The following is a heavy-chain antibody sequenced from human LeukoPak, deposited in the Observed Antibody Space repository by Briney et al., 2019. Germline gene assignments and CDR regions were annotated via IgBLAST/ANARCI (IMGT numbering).Heavy chain of an antibody. Sequence: ASVKVSCKASGYTFTSYDINWVRQATGQGLEWMGWMNPNSGNTGYAQKFQGRVTITRNTSISTAYMELSSLRSEDTAVYYCAREGYCSSTSCYIGWFDPWGQGTLVTVSS. D-gene: IGHD2-2*02. CDR3: AREGYCSSTSCYIGWFDP. CDR1: GYTFTSYD. V-gene: IGHV1-8*03. CDR2: MNPNSGNT. J-gene: IGHJ5*02.